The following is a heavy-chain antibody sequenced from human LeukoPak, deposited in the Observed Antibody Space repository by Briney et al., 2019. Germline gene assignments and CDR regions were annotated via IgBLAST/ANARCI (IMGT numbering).Heavy chain of an antibody. Sequence: PGGSLRLSCAASGFTFSSYSMNWVREAPGKGLEGVSYISGSSGTIYFADSVKGRFTISRDNAKNSLYLQMNSLRAEDTAVYYCARAYRQGSYSFDYWGQGTLVTVSS. J-gene: IGHJ4*02. V-gene: IGHV3-48*01. CDR1: GFTFSSYS. CDR2: ISGSSGTI. CDR3: ARAYRQGSYSFDY. D-gene: IGHD1-26*01.